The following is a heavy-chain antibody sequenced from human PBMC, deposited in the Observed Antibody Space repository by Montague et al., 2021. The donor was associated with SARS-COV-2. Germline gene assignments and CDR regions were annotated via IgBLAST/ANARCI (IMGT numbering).Heavy chain of an antibody. CDR3: ARLKYGMDV. Sequence: YNDYALSVKSRISINPDTSKNQFSLQLNSVTPDDTAVYYCARLKYGMDVWGQGTTVTVSS. J-gene: IGHJ6*02. V-gene: IGHV6-1*01. CDR2: YN.